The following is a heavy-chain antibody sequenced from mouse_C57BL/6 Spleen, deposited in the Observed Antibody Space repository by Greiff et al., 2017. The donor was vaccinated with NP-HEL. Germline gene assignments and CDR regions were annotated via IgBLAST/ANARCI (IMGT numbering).Heavy chain of an antibody. Sequence: QVQLQQPGAELVRPGTSVKLSCKASGYTFTSYWMHWVKQRPGQGLEWIGVIDPSDSYTNYNQKFKGKATLTVDTSSSTAYMQLSSLTSEDSAVYYCATRWLRRTGYYFDYWGQGTTLTVSS. V-gene: IGHV1-59*01. CDR1: GYTFTSYW. CDR3: ATRWLRRTGYYFDY. J-gene: IGHJ2*01. CDR2: IDPSDSYT. D-gene: IGHD2-2*01.